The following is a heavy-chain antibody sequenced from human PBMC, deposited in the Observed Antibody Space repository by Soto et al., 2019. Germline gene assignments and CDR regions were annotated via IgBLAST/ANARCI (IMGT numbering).Heavy chain of an antibody. D-gene: IGHD2-15*01. V-gene: IGHV3-23*01. CDR1: GFTFSNYA. CDR3: AKHLGPNVSGGGCQGLLFY. CDR2: ISGSGTST. J-gene: IGHJ4*02. Sequence: EVQLLESGGGLVQPGGSLRLSCAASGFTFSNYAMSWVRQAPGEGLEWVSTISGSGTSTYYADSVKGRYTISRENSKNTLYLQMTRLRAEDTAVYYCAKHLGPNVSGGGCQGLLFYWGQGAVVTVSS.